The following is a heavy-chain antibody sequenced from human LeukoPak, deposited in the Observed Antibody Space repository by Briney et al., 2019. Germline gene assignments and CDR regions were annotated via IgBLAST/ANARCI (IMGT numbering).Heavy chain of an antibody. Sequence: ASVKVSCKASVYTYTTDGISWVRQAPGQGREWMGWIDTYSGKTNYAQKFQGRVTMTSDTSTSTAYMELRSLSSDDTAVYYCARDRGIAEADSFDPWGQGTLVTVSS. CDR2: IDTYSGKT. J-gene: IGHJ5*02. V-gene: IGHV1-18*01. CDR3: ARDRGIAEADSFDP. D-gene: IGHD6-13*01. CDR1: VYTYTTDG.